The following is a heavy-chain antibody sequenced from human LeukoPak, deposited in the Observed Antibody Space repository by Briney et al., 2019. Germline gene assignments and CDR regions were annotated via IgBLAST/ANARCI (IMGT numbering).Heavy chain of an antibody. V-gene: IGHV4-59*01. D-gene: IGHD6-19*01. Sequence: PSETLSLTCTVSGGPSSAYYYTWTRQPPGKGLEWIGLIYNSGSTNYNPSLKSRVIISADTSKNRFSLKLTSVTAADTAVYYCAREFSDWGQGTLVTVSS. CDR3: AREFSD. CDR1: GGPSSAYY. J-gene: IGHJ4*02. CDR2: IYNSGST.